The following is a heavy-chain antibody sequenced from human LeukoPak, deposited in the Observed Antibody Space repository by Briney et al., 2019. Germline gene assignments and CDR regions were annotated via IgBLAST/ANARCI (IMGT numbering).Heavy chain of an antibody. J-gene: IGHJ5*02. CDR2: ISSSGSTI. V-gene: IGHV3-11*01. CDR3: ARDPRGYCSSTSCHPWFDP. D-gene: IGHD2-2*01. CDR1: GFTFSDYY. Sequence: GGSLRLSCAASGFTFSDYYMSWIRQAPGKGLEWVSYISSSGSTIYYADSVKGRFTISRDNAENSLYLQMNSLRAEDTAVYYCARDPRGYCSSTSCHPWFDPWGQGTLVTVSS.